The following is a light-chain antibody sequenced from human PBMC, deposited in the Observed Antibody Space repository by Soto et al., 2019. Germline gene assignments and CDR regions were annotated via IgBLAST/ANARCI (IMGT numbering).Light chain of an antibody. CDR2: VAS. V-gene: IGKV3-15*01. CDR3: QQDYNWPWT. Sequence: EVVLTPSPAAPSETPGERATLSCRASQSVSTSLAWYQQKPGQAPRLLIFVASTRATGIPARFSGSGSGTEFTLTISSLQSEDFAVYYCQQDYNWPWTFGQGTKVDIK. J-gene: IGKJ1*01. CDR1: QSVSTS.